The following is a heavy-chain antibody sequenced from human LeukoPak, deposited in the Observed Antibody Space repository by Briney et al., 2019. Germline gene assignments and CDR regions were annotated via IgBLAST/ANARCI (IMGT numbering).Heavy chain of an antibody. J-gene: IGHJ4*02. D-gene: IGHD5-12*01. CDR1: GFTFSNFG. Sequence: GRSQRLSCAASGFTFSNFGMHWVRQAPGKGLEWVAVIWYDGRTKYYADSVKGRFTISRDNSKNTLYLQMNSLRAEDTAVYYCARDFEYSSSTGVYWGQGTLVTVSS. CDR2: IWYDGRTK. CDR3: ARDFEYSSSTGVY. V-gene: IGHV3-33*08.